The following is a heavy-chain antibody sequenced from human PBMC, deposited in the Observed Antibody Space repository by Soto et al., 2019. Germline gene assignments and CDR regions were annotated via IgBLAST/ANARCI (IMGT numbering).Heavy chain of an antibody. CDR2: ISYDGSNK. D-gene: IGHD2-2*01. CDR1: GFTFSSYA. CDR3: ARVGVPAAHAFDP. J-gene: IGHJ5*02. Sequence: SGGSLRLSCAASGFTFSSYAMHWVRQAPGKGLEWVAVISYDGSNKYYADSVKGRFTISRDNSKNTLYLQMNSLRAEDTAVYYCARVGVPAAHAFDPWGQGTLVTVSS. V-gene: IGHV3-30-3*01.